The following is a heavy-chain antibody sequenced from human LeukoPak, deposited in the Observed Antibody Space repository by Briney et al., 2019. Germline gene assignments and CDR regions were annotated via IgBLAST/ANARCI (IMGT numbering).Heavy chain of an antibody. V-gene: IGHV1-8*01. D-gene: IGHD6-19*01. J-gene: IGHJ6*02. Sequence: ASVKVSCKASGYTFTSYDINWVRQATGQGLEWMGWMNPNSGNTGYAQKFQGRVTMTRNTSISTAYMELSSLRSEDTAVYYCAILNDGYSSGWYRVDGMDVWGQGSLVIVSS. CDR2: MNPNSGNT. CDR3: AILNDGYSSGWYRVDGMDV. CDR1: GYTFTSYD.